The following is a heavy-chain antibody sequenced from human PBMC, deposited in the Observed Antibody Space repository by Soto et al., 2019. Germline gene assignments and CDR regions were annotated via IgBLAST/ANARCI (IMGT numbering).Heavy chain of an antibody. CDR3: ARDLSIAVAGNAFDI. CDR2: INPSGGST. V-gene: IGHV1-46*01. CDR1: GYTFTSYY. J-gene: IGHJ3*02. D-gene: IGHD6-19*01. Sequence: ASVKVSCKASGYTFTSYYMHWVRQAPGQGLDWMGIINPSGGSTSYAQKFQGRVTMTRDTSTSTVYMELSSLRSEDTAVYYCARDLSIAVAGNAFDIWGQGTMVTVSS.